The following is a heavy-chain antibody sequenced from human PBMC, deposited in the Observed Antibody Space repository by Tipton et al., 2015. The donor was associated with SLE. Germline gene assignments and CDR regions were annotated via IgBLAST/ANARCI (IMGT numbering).Heavy chain of an antibody. CDR1: GGSFSNYY. J-gene: IGHJ5*02. CDR3: ARDRGLESWFDP. D-gene: IGHD1-1*01. Sequence: TLSLTCAVYGGSFSNYYWSWIRQHPGKGLEWIGYIYYSGSTYYNPSLKSRVTISVDTSKNQFSLKLSSVTAADTAVYYCARDRGLESWFDPWGQGTLVTVSS. CDR2: IYYSGST. V-gene: IGHV4-31*11.